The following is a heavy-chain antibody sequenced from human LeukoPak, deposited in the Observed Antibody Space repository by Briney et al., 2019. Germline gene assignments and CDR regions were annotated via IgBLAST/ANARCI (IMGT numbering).Heavy chain of an antibody. CDR2: ISGSGGST. Sequence: PGGSLRVSCAASGFTFSTYAWSWVRQAPGKGLEWVSSISGSGGSTYYADSVQGRFTISRDNSKNTLYLHLNSLRAEDTAVYYCAKGDGYNSDTWFDPWGQGTLGTVSS. CDR3: AKGDGYNSDTWFDP. J-gene: IGHJ5*02. D-gene: IGHD5-24*01. CDR1: GFTFSTYA. V-gene: IGHV3-23*01.